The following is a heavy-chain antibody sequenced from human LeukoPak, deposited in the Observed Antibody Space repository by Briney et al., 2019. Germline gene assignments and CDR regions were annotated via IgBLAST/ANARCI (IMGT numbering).Heavy chain of an antibody. Sequence: PSGTLSLTCAVSGDSISSSDWWSWVRQPPGKGLEWIGEIYHIGTTNYNPSLKSRVTISVDTSKNQFSLKLTSVTAADTAVYYCARDSSGCDYWGQGTLVTVSS. D-gene: IGHD6-19*01. V-gene: IGHV4-4*02. CDR3: ARDSSGCDY. CDR1: GDSISSSDW. J-gene: IGHJ4*02. CDR2: IYHIGTT.